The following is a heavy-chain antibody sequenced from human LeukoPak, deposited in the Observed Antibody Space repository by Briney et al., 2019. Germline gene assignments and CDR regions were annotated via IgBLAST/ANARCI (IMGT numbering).Heavy chain of an antibody. CDR3: GRGGDSSGYYSL. CDR1: GGSFSGYY. CDR2: INNSGST. J-gene: IGHJ4*02. D-gene: IGHD3-22*01. Sequence: SETLSLTCAVYGGSFSGYYWSWIRQPPGKGLEWIGEINNSGSTNYNPSLKSRATISVDTSKNQFSLKLSSGTAADTVWYYRGRGGDSSGYYSLWGQETLVTVSS. V-gene: IGHV4-34*01.